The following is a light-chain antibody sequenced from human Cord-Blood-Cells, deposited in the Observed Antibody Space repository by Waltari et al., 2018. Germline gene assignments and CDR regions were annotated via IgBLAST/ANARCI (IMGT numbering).Light chain of an antibody. CDR3: CSYAGRSTSV. J-gene: IGLJ3*02. CDR2: EGS. CDR1: SSDVGSYNL. Sequence: QSALTQPASVSGSPGQSITISCTVTSSDVGSYNLVSWYQQHPGKAPKLMIYEGSKRPSGVSNRFSGSQSGNTASLTISRLQAEDEADYYCCSYAGRSTSVCGGGTKLTVL. V-gene: IGLV2-23*01.